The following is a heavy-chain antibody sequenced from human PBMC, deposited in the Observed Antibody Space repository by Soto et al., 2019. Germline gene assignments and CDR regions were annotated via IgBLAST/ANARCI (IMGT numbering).Heavy chain of an antibody. CDR1: GGSINSGGYY. CDR3: ARGYRQAGYSSSWVFDY. CDR2: IFYSGST. J-gene: IGHJ4*02. Sequence: QVQLQESGPGLVKPSQTLSLICTVSGGSINSGGYYWNWIRQHPGKGLEWIGYIFYSGSTYYNPLRGSRANVLADTSENQCSLNLSSVAAADTAVYFCARGYRQAGYSSSWVFDYWGQGTLVNVSS. D-gene: IGHD6-13*01. V-gene: IGHV4-31*03.